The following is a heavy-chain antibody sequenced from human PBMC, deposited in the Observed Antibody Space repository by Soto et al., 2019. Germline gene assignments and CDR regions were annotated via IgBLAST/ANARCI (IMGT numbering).Heavy chain of an antibody. D-gene: IGHD3-22*01. J-gene: IGHJ3*02. Sequence: PGGSLRLSCAASGFTFSSYEMNWVRQAPGKGLEWVSYISSSGSTIYYAESVKGRFTISRDNAKNSLYLQMNSLRAEDTAVYYCARALYDSSGLPDAFDIWGQGTMVTVSS. CDR2: ISSSGSTI. CDR1: GFTFSSYE. CDR3: ARALYDSSGLPDAFDI. V-gene: IGHV3-48*03.